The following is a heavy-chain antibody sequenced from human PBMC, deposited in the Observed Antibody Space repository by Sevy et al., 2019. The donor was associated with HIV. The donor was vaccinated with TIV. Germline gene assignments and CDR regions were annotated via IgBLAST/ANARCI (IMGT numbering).Heavy chain of an antibody. D-gene: IGHD3-22*01. Sequence: GGSLRLSCAASGFTFSSYAMHWVRQAPGKGLEWVAVISYDGSNKYYADSVKGRFTISRDNSKNTLYLQMNSLRAEDTAVYYCASDPGIYYDSSGYYYGIYYYYGMDVWGQRTTVTVSS. CDR3: ASDPGIYYDSSGYYYGIYYYYGMDV. CDR1: GFTFSSYA. J-gene: IGHJ6*02. CDR2: ISYDGSNK. V-gene: IGHV3-30*04.